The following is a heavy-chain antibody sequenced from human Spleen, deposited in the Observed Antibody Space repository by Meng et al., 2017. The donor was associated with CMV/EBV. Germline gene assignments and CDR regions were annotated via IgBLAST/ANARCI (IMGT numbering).Heavy chain of an antibody. J-gene: IGHJ5*02. CDR2: MYHSGSS. CDR1: GGSVSRDNW. Sequence: SGGSVSRDNWWTWVRQPPGKGLEWIGEMYHSGSSNYNPSLKSRVTMSLDTSQNQFSLKLNSVTAADTAVYYCARVKSREWGGWFDPWGQGTLVTVSS. V-gene: IGHV4-4*02. D-gene: IGHD2-15*01. CDR3: ARVKSREWGGWFDP.